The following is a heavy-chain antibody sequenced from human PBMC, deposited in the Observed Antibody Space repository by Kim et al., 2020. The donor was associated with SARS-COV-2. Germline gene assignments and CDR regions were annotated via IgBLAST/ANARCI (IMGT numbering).Heavy chain of an antibody. CDR3: YCSTWGY. V-gene: IGHV3-73*01. D-gene: IGHD6-13*01. CDR2: IRSKVNSYAT. CDR1: GFTFSGSA. J-gene: IGHJ4*02. Sequence: GGSLRLSCAASGFTFSGSAMHWVRQASGRGLEWVGRIRSKVNSYATTYTASLKGRFIISRDDSKNTAYLQMNSLKTEDTAVYYCYCSTWGYWGQGTLVTVSS.